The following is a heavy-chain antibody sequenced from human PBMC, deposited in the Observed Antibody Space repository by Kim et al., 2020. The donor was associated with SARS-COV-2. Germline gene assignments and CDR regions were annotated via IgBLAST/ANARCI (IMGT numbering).Heavy chain of an antibody. CDR2: IYYSGRT. J-gene: IGHJ4*02. V-gene: IGHV4-59*08. Sequence: SETLSLTCTVSGGSISRYYWSWIRQPPGKGLEWIGYIYYSGRTNYNPSLKSRVTISVDTSKNQFSLKLSSVTAADTAVYYCARHAYCSGGSCTDYFDYWGQGTMVTVSS. CDR1: GGSISRYY. D-gene: IGHD2-15*01. CDR3: ARHAYCSGGSCTDYFDY.